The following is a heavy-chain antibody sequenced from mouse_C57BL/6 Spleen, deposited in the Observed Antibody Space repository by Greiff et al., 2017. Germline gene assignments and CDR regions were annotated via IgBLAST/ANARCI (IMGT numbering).Heavy chain of an antibody. Sequence: QVQLQQSGPELVKPGASVKISCKASGYTFTDYYINWVKQRPGQGLAWIGWIFPGSGSTYYNEKFKGKGTLTVDKSSSTAYMLLSSLNSEDSAVYFWAREGFYCGSRSFAYWGQGTLVTVSA. CDR3: AREGFYCGSRSFAY. D-gene: IGHD1-1*01. V-gene: IGHV1-75*01. CDR1: GYTFTDYY. J-gene: IGHJ3*01. CDR2: IFPGSGST.